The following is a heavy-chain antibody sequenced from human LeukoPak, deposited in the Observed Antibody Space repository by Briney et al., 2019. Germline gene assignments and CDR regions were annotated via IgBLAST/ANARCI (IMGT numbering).Heavy chain of an antibody. Sequence: GGSLRLSCAASGLSFSSYWMTWVRQAPGKGLEWVANIKQDESEKNYVDSVKGRFTISRDNAKNSLYLQMNSLRAEDTAVYYCVMGFRTADWGQGTLVTVSS. CDR3: VMGFRTAD. V-gene: IGHV3-7*04. D-gene: IGHD1-1*01. J-gene: IGHJ4*02. CDR1: GLSFSSYW. CDR2: IKQDESEK.